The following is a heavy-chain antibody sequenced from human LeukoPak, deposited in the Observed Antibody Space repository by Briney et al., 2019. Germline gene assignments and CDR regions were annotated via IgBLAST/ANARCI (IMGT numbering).Heavy chain of an antibody. Sequence: GGSLRLSCAASGFAFSSYAMSWVRQAPGKGLEWVSAISGSGGSTYYADSVKGRFTISRDNSKNTLYLQMNSLRAEDTAVYYCAKDDIVVVPAATDYWGQGTLVTVSS. J-gene: IGHJ4*02. CDR1: GFAFSSYA. CDR3: AKDDIVVVPAATDY. CDR2: ISGSGGST. D-gene: IGHD2-2*01. V-gene: IGHV3-23*01.